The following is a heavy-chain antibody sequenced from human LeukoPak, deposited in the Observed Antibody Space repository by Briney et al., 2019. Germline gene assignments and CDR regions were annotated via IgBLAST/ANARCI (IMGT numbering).Heavy chain of an antibody. CDR3: ARDERDGLYAFDI. CDR1: GGSISSSSYY. CDR2: IYYSGST. Sequence: PSETLSLTCTVSGGSISSSSYYWGWIRQPPGKGLEWIGSIYYSGSTYYSPSLKSRVTISVDTSKNQFSLKLSSVTAADTAVYYCARDERDGLYAFDIWGQGTMVTVSS. J-gene: IGHJ3*02. V-gene: IGHV4-39*07. D-gene: IGHD5-24*01.